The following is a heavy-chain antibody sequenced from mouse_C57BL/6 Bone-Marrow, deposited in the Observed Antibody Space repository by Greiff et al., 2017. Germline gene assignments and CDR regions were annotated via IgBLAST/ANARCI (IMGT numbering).Heavy chain of an antibody. CDR3: TTYAMDY. V-gene: IGHV14-4*01. CDR2: IDPENGDT. Sequence: VQLQQSGAELVRPGASVKLSCTASGFNIKDDYMHWVKQRPEQGLEWIGWIDPENGDTEYASKFQGKATITADTSSNTAYLQLSSLTAEDTAVYYCTTYAMDYWGQGTSVTVSS. CDR1: GFNIKDDY. J-gene: IGHJ4*01.